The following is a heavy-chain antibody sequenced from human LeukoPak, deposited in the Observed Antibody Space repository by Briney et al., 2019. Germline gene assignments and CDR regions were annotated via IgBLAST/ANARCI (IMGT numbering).Heavy chain of an antibody. D-gene: IGHD4-17*01. CDR2: IYTSGST. CDR3: ARSPTDHYYYYYYMDV. Sequence: PSETLSLTCAVYGGSFSGYYWSWIRQPAGKGLEWIGRIYTSGSTNYNPSLKSRVTMSVDTSKNQFSLKLSSVTAADTAVYYCARSPTDHYYYYYYMDVWGKGTTVTISS. V-gene: IGHV4-59*10. CDR1: GGSFSGYY. J-gene: IGHJ6*03.